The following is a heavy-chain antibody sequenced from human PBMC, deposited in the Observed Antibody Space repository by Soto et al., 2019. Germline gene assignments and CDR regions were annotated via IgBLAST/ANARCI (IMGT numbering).Heavy chain of an antibody. Sequence: EVQLVESGGGVVQFGRSLRLSCEASGFPFDDHAMHWVRQVPGKGLEWVSGISWSSDDVGYVDSVKGRFTISRDNVRNFLYLQMDSLTTDDTAVYFCAKDRISDFPRGWGLDHWGQGTLVTVSS. J-gene: IGHJ4*02. V-gene: IGHV3-9*01. CDR2: ISWSSDDV. CDR3: AKDRISDFPRGWGLDH. D-gene: IGHD6-19*01. CDR1: GFPFDDHA.